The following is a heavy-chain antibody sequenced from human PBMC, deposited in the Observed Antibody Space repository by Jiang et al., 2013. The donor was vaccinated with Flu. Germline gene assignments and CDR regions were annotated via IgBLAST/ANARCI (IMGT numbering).Heavy chain of an antibody. D-gene: IGHD2-2*01. V-gene: IGHV3-30-3*01. CDR2: ISYDGSNK. CDR1: GFTFSSYA. J-gene: IGHJ5*02. CDR3: ARPNALPADVNNWFDP. Sequence: RLSCAASGFTFSSYAMHWVRQAPGKGLEWVAVISYDGSNKYYADSVKGRFTISRDNSKNTLYLQMNSLRAEDTAVYYCARPNALPADVNNWFDPWGQGTLVTVSS.